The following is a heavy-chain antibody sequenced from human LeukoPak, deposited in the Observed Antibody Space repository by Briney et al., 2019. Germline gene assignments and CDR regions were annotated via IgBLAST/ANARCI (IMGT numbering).Heavy chain of an antibody. D-gene: IGHD3-22*01. CDR1: GFTVSSNC. CDR3: ARDERNYYDSSGYYNY. J-gene: IGHJ4*02. Sequence: PGGSLRLSCAASGFTVSSNCMSWVRQAPGKGLEWVSYISSSSSTIYYADSVKGRFTISRDNAKNSLYLQMNSLRDEDTAVYYCARDERNYYDSSGYYNYWGQGTLVTVSS. V-gene: IGHV3-48*02. CDR2: ISSSSSTI.